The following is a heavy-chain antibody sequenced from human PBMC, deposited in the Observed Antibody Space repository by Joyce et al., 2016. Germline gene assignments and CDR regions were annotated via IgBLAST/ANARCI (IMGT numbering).Heavy chain of an antibody. J-gene: IGHJ5*02. V-gene: IGHV1-69*06. D-gene: IGHD3-16*01. CDR3: ARAMTMLKGLIMEAGYFDP. Sequence: QVQLVQSGAEVKKPGSSVKVSCKAAGITVSRYAISWERQAPGQGLEWMEGTTPLCGRTRYEQKFQGIVTISADKSTTTAYMELRSLTSDDTAVYYWARAMTMLKGLIMEAGYFDPWGQGTLVTVSS. CDR1: GITVSRYA. CDR2: TTPLCGRT.